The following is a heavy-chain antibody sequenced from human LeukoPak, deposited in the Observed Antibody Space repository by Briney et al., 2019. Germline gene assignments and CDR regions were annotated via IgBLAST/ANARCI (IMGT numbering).Heavy chain of an antibody. Sequence: QPGGSLRLSCAASGFTFSNYWMNWVRQAPGKGLEWVANMNQDGSIKYSVDSVKGRFTISRDNADNSLCLQMNSLGAEDTAVYYCARGARDSGDYVIDYWGQGTPVTVSS. D-gene: IGHD4-17*01. CDR1: GFTFSNYW. V-gene: IGHV3-7*01. J-gene: IGHJ4*02. CDR3: ARGARDSGDYVIDY. CDR2: MNQDGSIK.